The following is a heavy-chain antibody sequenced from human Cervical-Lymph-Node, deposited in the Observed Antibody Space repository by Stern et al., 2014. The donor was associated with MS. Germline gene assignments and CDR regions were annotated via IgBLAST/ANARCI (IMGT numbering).Heavy chain of an antibody. D-gene: IGHD4-11*01. V-gene: IGHV3-9*01. CDR2: ISWNSDII. CDR3: AKSYYSNWYYGLDV. Sequence: VQLVESGGGLVQPGRSLRLSCAGSGFTFDDYAMHWVRRAPGKGLAWVSGISWNSDIIAYADSVKGRFTISRDNAKNSLYLQMTSLRAEDTALYYCAKSYYSNWYYGLDVWGQGTTVTVSS. CDR1: GFTFDDYA. J-gene: IGHJ6*02.